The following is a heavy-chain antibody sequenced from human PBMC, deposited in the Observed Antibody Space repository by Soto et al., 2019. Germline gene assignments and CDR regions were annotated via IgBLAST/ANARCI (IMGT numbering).Heavy chain of an antibody. Sequence: GWSLRLSCVASGLTFGSRAMTWVRQAPGEGLQWVSTITDTGGDAKYADSVRGRFVISRDNSKKTLYLQMTSLTAEDSAMYYCARGSTASYPGSRIFDFWGRGTLVTVSS. D-gene: IGHD3-10*01. V-gene: IGHV3-23*01. CDR3: ARGSTASYPGSRIFDF. CDR1: GLTFGSRA. J-gene: IGHJ4*02. CDR2: ITDTGGDA.